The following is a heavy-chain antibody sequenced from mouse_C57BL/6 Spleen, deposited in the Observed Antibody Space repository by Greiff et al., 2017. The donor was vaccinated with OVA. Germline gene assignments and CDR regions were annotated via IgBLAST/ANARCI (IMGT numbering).Heavy chain of an antibody. Sequence: VQLQQPGAELVKPGASVKLSCKASGYTFTSYWMQWVKQRPGQGLEWIGEIDPSDSYTNYNQKFKGKATLTVDTSSSTAYMQLSSLTSEDSAVYYCAEGLRGLFDYWGQGTTLTVSS. V-gene: IGHV1-50*01. J-gene: IGHJ2*01. CDR1: GYTFTSYW. CDR3: AEGLRGLFDY. D-gene: IGHD2-4*01. CDR2: IDPSDSYT.